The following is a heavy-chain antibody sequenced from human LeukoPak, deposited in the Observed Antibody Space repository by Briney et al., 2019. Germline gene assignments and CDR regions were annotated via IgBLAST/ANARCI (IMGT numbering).Heavy chain of an antibody. CDR2: IYPDDSDT. Sequence: GESLKISCKGSGYSFSSYWIGWVHQMPGKGLEWMGFIYPDDSDTRYRPSFQGQVTMSADKSTSTAYLQWRSLKASDTAMYYCARGAGTLIDYWGQGTLVTVSS. V-gene: IGHV5-51*07. CDR3: ARGAGTLIDY. J-gene: IGHJ4*02. CDR1: GYSFSSYW. D-gene: IGHD3-10*01.